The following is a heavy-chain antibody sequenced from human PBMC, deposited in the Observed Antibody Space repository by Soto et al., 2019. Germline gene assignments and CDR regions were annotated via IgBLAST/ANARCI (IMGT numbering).Heavy chain of an antibody. CDR2: IIPIFGTA. CDR3: ARYPIVGGWFDP. CDR1: GGTFSSYA. V-gene: IGHV1-69*01. D-gene: IGHD2-15*01. J-gene: IGHJ5*02. Sequence: QVQLVQSGAEVKKPGSSVKVSCKASGGTFSSYAISWVRQAPGQALEWMGGIIPIFGTANYAQRVQGRVTITADESTSTAYMELSSLRSEDTAVYYCARYPIVGGWFDPWGQGTLVTVSS.